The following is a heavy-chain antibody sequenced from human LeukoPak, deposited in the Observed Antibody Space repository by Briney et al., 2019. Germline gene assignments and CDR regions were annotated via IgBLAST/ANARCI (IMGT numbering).Heavy chain of an antibody. CDR1: GFTFSSYS. V-gene: IGHV3-21*01. Sequence: GGSLRLSCAASGFTFSSYSMSWVRQAPGKGLEWVSSISSSSSYIYYADSVKGRFTISRDNAKNSLYLQMNSLRAEDTAVYYCARVDIAARRYYYYGMDVWGQGTTVTISS. CDR2: ISSSSSYI. D-gene: IGHD6-6*01. CDR3: ARVDIAARRYYYYGMDV. J-gene: IGHJ6*02.